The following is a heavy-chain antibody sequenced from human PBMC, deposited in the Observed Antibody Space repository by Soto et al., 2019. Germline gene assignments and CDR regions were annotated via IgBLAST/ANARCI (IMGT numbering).Heavy chain of an antibody. CDR2: IYYSGST. V-gene: IGHV4-39*01. Sequence: SETLSLTCTVSGGSISSSSYYWGWIRQPAGKGLEWIGSIYYSGSTYYNPSLKSRVTISVDTSKNQFSLKLSSVTAADTAVYYCATGYCSSTSCYLGFSYYGMDVWGQGTTVT. CDR3: ATGYCSSTSCYLGFSYYGMDV. D-gene: IGHD2-2*01. CDR1: GGSISSSSYY. J-gene: IGHJ6*02.